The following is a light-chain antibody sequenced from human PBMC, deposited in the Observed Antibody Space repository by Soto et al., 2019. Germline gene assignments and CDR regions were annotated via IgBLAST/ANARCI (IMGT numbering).Light chain of an antibody. CDR3: QQYGTSEII. CDR2: DTS. J-gene: IGKJ5*01. CDR1: QSLTNSF. Sequence: VLTHSPGTLSFSPGERATLSFRASQSLTNSFMAWYQQKPGQAPRLLIYDTSSRASGIPDRFSGSGSGTDFTLTISRLETEDFAVFYCQQYGTSEIIFGQGTRLENK. V-gene: IGKV3-20*01.